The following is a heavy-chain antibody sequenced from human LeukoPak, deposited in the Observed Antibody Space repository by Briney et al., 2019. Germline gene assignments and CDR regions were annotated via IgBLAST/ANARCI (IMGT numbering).Heavy chain of an antibody. Sequence: ASVKVSCKASGYTFTSYGISWVRQAPGQGLEWMGWISAYNGNTNYAQKLQGRVTMTTDTSTSTAYMELKSLRSDDTAVYYCAREQSYDFWSAHRDLYYYGMDVWGQGTTVTVSS. V-gene: IGHV1-18*01. D-gene: IGHD3-3*01. J-gene: IGHJ6*02. CDR3: AREQSYDFWSAHRDLYYYGMDV. CDR2: ISAYNGNT. CDR1: GYTFTSYG.